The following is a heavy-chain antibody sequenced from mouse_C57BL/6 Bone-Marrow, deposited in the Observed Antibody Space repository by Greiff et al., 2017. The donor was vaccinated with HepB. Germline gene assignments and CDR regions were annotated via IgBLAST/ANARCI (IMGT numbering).Heavy chain of an antibody. Sequence: EVKLVESGGGLVKPGGSLKLSCAASGFTFRDYGMHWVRQAPEKGLEWVAYISSGSSTIYYADTVKVRFTISRDNAKNTLFLQMTSLRSEDTAMYYCARGNEGYYMEYWGEGTTLTVSS. J-gene: IGHJ2*01. CDR3: ARGNEGYYMEY. CDR1: GFTFRDYG. V-gene: IGHV5-17*01. D-gene: IGHD1-2*01. CDR2: ISSGSSTI.